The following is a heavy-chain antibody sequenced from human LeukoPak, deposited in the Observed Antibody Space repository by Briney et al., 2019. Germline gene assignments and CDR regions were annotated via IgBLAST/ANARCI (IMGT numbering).Heavy chain of an antibody. CDR1: GGTFSSYA. J-gene: IGHJ4*02. V-gene: IGHV1-69*13. CDR3: ARDFHGGADQLPYYFDY. Sequence: SVKVSCKASGGTFSSYAISWVRQAPGQGLEWMGWIIPIFGTANYAQKFQGRVTITADESTSTAYMELSSLRSEDTAVYYCARDFHGGADQLPYYFDYWGQGTLVTVSS. CDR2: IIPIFGTA. D-gene: IGHD2-2*01.